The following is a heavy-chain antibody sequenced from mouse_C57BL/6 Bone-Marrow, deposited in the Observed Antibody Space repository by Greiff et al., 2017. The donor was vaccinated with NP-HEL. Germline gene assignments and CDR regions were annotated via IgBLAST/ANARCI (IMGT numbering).Heavy chain of an antibody. CDR3: TTCDYDGAWFAY. CDR2: IDPENGDT. Sequence: VQLQQSGAELVRPGASVKLSCTASGFNIKDDYMPWVKQRPEQGLEWIGWIDPENGDTDYVSKFQGKATLTADTSSNPAYLQLSSLTSEDAAVYYCTTCDYDGAWFAYGGQGTLVTVSA. V-gene: IGHV14-4*01. D-gene: IGHD2-4*01. J-gene: IGHJ3*01. CDR1: GFNIKDDY.